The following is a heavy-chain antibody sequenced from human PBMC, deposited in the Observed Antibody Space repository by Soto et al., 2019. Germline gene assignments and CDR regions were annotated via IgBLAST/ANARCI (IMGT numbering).Heavy chain of an antibody. CDR2: LSFDGTAE. CDR1: GFIFSDYL. V-gene: IGHV3-30*03. D-gene: IGHD1-1*01. CDR3: ARVATRLQSREVLEY. Sequence: QVQLVESGGGVVQPGTSLRLSCKASGFIFSDYLIHWVRQAPGKGLEWLAVLSFDGTAEYYADSTRGRFTISRDIPKSTKYLVINNVRREDTAMYYCARVATRLQSREVLEYGCQGTLVTVPS. J-gene: IGHJ4*02.